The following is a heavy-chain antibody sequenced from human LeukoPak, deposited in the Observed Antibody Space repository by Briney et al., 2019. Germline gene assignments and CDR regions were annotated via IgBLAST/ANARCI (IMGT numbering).Heavy chain of an antibody. V-gene: IGHV3-21*01. J-gene: IGHJ4*02. Sequence: GGSLRLSCAASGFTFSSYSMNWVRQAPGKGLEWVSSISSSSSYIYYADSVKGRFTISRDNAKNSLYLQMNSLRAEDTAVYYCARDAAPRYSSSPSNFDYWGQGTPVTVSS. CDR2: ISSSSSYI. CDR1: GFTFSSYS. CDR3: ARDAAPRYSSSPSNFDY. D-gene: IGHD6-6*01.